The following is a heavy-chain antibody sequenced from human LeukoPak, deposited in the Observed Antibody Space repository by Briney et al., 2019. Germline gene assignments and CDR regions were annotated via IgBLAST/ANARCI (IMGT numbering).Heavy chain of an antibody. D-gene: IGHD2-2*01. CDR3: GHCSATSCYAGGN. V-gene: IGHV3-48*01. CDR2: ISSRSGTI. Sequence: GGSLRLSCAASGFTVSSYSMNWVRQAPGKGLEWVSYISSRSGTIYYADSVKGRFTISRDNAKNSLYLQMNSLGAEDTAVYYCGHCSATSCYAGGNWGQGTLVTVSS. CDR1: GFTVSSYS. J-gene: IGHJ4*02.